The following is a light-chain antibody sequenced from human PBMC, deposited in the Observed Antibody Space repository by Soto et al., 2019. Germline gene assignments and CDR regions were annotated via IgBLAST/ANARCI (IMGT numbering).Light chain of an antibody. CDR2: AAS. CDR3: QHYVSSALDT. Sequence: EIVLTQSPGTLSLSPGERATLSCSASQRLSSSSLAWYQQKPAQAPRLLIHAASSRATGIPDRFSASGSGGHFTLTGSRLEPGDCPSCYCQHYVSSALDTFVQGTKLEIK. V-gene: IGKV3-20*01. J-gene: IGKJ2*01. CDR1: QRLSSSS.